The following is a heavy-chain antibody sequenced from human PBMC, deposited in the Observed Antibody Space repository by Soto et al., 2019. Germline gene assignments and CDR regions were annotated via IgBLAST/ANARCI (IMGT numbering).Heavy chain of an antibody. CDR2: INPSGGST. Sequence: ASVKVSCKASGYTFTKYYIHWVRQAPGQGLEWMGVINPSGGSTSYARKFQGRVTMTRDTSTSTVYMELTSLTSEDTAVYYCARGGPEMATIGSFDYWGQGTRVTVSS. J-gene: IGHJ4*02. CDR3: ARGGPEMATIGSFDY. D-gene: IGHD5-12*01. V-gene: IGHV1-46*01. CDR1: GYTFTKYY.